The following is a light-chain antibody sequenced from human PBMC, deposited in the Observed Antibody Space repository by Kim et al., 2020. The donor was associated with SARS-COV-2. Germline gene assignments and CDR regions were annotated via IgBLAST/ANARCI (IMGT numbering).Light chain of an antibody. CDR1: QSVSSND. J-gene: IGKJ1*01. Sequence: SPGKRATLSCRASQSVSSNDLPWYQQTPGQAPRLLIDGASSRATGIPDRFSGSGSGTDFTLTITRLEPEDFAVYYCQQYSSSPATFGQGTKVDIK. CDR2: GAS. CDR3: QQYSSSPAT. V-gene: IGKV3-20*01.